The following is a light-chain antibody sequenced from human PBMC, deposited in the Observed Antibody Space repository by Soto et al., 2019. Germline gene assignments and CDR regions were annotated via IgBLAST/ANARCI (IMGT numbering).Light chain of an antibody. CDR2: SAS. Sequence: DIQMTQSPSSLSASVGDRVTITCRASQDIGHSLAWYQQRPGKIPNLLIYSASTLQSGVPSRFSVSGSGTDFTLTITSLQPEDVATYYCQEHYSGPPVAFGPGTKVDV. J-gene: IGKJ3*01. V-gene: IGKV1-27*01. CDR3: QEHYSGPPVA. CDR1: QDIGHS.